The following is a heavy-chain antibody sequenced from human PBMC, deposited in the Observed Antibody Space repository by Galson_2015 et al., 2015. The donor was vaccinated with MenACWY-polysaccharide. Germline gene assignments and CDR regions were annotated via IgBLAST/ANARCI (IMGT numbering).Heavy chain of an antibody. CDR2: IHNDAATT. D-gene: IGHD1-26*01. CDR3: AKAEGWELTEYYFDY. Sequence: SLRLSCAGSGFAFSNYAMSWVRQAPGKGLEWVSLIHNDAATTGYADFVKGRFTISRDKSKNTVYLQMNSLSAEDTAIYYCAKAEGWELTEYYFDYWGQGTLVTVSS. V-gene: IGHV3-23*01. J-gene: IGHJ4*02. CDR1: GFAFSNYA.